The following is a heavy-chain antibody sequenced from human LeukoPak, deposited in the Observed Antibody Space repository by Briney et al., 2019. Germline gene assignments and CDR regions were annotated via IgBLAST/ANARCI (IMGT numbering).Heavy chain of an antibody. CDR2: ISHDGGND. J-gene: IGHJ4*02. Sequence: GGSLRLSCAASGFTFSSYGMHWVRQAPGKGLEWVAVISHDGGNDYYADSVKGRFTISRDNSMDTLYLQITSLRDEDTAVYYCARPGTWDSSGYYYPLDSWGQGTLVTVSS. CDR3: ARPGTWDSSGYYYPLDS. V-gene: IGHV3-30*03. D-gene: IGHD3-22*01. CDR1: GFTFSSYG.